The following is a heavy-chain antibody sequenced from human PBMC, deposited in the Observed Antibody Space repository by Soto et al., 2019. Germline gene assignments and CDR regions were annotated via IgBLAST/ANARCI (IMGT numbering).Heavy chain of an antibody. CDR2: IYATGTT. Sequence: QVQLQESGPGLMKPSETLSLTCTVSGASISGFYWSWIRKSAGKGLEWIGRIYATGTTDYNPSLKSRVMMSVHTTKKQLSLKLRSVAAADTAVYYSVRDGTKTVRDWVDPWGQGISVTVSS. V-gene: IGHV4-4*07. CDR3: VRDGTKTVRDWVDP. CDR1: GASISGFY. J-gene: IGHJ5*02. D-gene: IGHD1-1*01.